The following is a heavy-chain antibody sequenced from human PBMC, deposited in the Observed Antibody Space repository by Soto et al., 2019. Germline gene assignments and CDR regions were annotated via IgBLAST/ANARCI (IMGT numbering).Heavy chain of an antibody. V-gene: IGHV1-18*01. D-gene: IGHD5-12*01. Sequence: ASVKVSCKASGYTFTSYGITWVRQAPGQGLEWMAWISAYNGNTNYAQKFQGRVTVTTDTSTSTAYMELRSLRSDDTAMYYCARDLSVATSNYYFYMDVWGKGTTVTVSS. CDR1: GYTFTSYG. CDR2: ISAYNGNT. J-gene: IGHJ6*03. CDR3: ARDLSVATSNYYFYMDV.